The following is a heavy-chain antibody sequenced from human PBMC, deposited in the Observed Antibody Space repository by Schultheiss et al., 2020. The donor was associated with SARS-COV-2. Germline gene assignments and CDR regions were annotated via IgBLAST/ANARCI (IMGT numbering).Heavy chain of an antibody. CDR3: ARDLYSSRNGPIAAAVLAPNGMDV. V-gene: IGHV1-69*04. CDR1: GYTFTGYY. D-gene: IGHD6-13*01. CDR2: IIPILGIA. Sequence: KISCKASGYTFTGYYMHWVRQAPGQGLEWMGRIIPILGIANYAQKFQGRVTITADKSTSTAYMELSSLRSEDTAVYYCARDLYSSRNGPIAAAVLAPNGMDVWGQGTTVTVSS. J-gene: IGHJ6*02.